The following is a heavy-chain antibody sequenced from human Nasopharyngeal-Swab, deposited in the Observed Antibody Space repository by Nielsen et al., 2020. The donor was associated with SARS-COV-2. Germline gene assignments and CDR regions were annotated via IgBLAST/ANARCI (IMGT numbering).Heavy chain of an antibody. CDR3: ATTTPIVGAPSWFDP. CDR1: GYTLTELS. CDR2: FDPEDGET. Sequence: ASVKVSCKVSGYTLTELSMHWVQQAPGKGLEWMGGFDPEDGETIYAQKFQGRVTMTEDTSTDTAYMELSSLRSEDTAVYYCATTTPIVGAPSWFDPWGQGTLVTVSS. V-gene: IGHV1-24*01. J-gene: IGHJ5*02. D-gene: IGHD1-26*01.